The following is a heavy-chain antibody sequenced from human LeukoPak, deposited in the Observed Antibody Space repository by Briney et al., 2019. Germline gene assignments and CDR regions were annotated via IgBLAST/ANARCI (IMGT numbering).Heavy chain of an antibody. J-gene: IGHJ4*02. CDR1: GYTFTDCY. CDR3: ASGSSLDGSSGWPTHYY. D-gene: IGHD6-19*01. Sequence: ASVKVSCKASGYTFTDCYMHWVRQAPGQGREWMGWINPNSGGTHYAQKFQGRVTMTRDTSISTAYMELSSLRSDDTALYYCASGSSLDGSSGWPTHYYWGQGALVTVSS. V-gene: IGHV1-2*02. CDR2: INPNSGGT.